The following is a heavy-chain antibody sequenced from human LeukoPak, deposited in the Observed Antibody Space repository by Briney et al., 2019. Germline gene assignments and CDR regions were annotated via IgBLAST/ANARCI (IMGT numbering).Heavy chain of an antibody. Sequence: GGSLRLSCGASGFTFSDYSMNWVRQAPGKGLAWVASITSAGGYTYYADSVKGRFTISRDNAQDSLFLQMNSLRAEDTAVYFCATSGGFVLPNAITGNWYMDVWGRGTSVTVSS. V-gene: IGHV3-21*01. J-gene: IGHJ6*03. CDR1: GFTFSDYS. D-gene: IGHD2-2*01. CDR3: ATSGGFVLPNAITGNWYMDV. CDR2: ITSAGGYT.